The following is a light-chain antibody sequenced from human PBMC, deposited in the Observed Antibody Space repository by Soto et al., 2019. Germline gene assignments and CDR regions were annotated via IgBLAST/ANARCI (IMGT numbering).Light chain of an antibody. CDR2: YDS. V-gene: IGLV3-21*04. CDR3: QVWDSSSDHAV. Sequence: VLTQPPSVSVAPGKTARITCGGNNIGSKSVHWYQQKPGQAPVLVIYYDSDRPSGIPERFSGSNSGNTATLTISRVEAGDEADYYCQVWDSSSDHAVFGGGTQLTVL. J-gene: IGLJ7*01. CDR1: NIGSKS.